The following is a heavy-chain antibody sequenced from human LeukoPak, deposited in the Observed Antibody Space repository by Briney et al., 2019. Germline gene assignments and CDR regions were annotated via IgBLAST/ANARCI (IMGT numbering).Heavy chain of an antibody. J-gene: IGHJ3*02. CDR3: ARDNPNYGDLGAFDI. CDR2: IGTGSTSI. Sequence: GGSLRLSCATSGFTFSSYTMNWVRQAPGKGLEWVSSIGTGSTSIYYADSVKGRFTISRDNARNSLYLQMNSLRAEDTAVYYCARDNPNYGDLGAFDIWGQGTMVTVSS. D-gene: IGHD4-17*01. CDR1: GFTFSSYT. V-gene: IGHV3-21*01.